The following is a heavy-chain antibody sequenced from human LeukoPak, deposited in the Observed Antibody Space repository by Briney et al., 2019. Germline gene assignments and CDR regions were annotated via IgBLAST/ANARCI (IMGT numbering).Heavy chain of an antibody. D-gene: IGHD6-13*01. J-gene: IGHJ4*02. V-gene: IGHV3-30*18. CDR3: AKVLSSSWCYFDY. Sequence: GGSLRLSCAASGFTFSSYGMHWVRQAPGKGLEWVAVISYDGSNKYYADSVKGRFTISRDNSKNTLYLQMNSLRAEDTAVYYCAKVLSSSWCYFDYWGQGTLVTVSS. CDR2: ISYDGSNK. CDR1: GFTFSSYG.